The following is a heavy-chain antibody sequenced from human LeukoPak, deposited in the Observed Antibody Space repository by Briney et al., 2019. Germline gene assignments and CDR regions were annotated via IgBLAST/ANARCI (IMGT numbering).Heavy chain of an antibody. CDR1: GGSISSYY. D-gene: IGHD3-16*02. J-gene: IGHJ4*02. Sequence: SETLSLTCTVSGGSISSYYWSWIRQPAGKGLEWIGRIYISGSTNYNPSLKSRVTMSVDTSKNQFSLKLSSVTAADTAVYYCASSPFTFGGVIVWTFDYWGQGTLVTVSS. CDR2: IYISGST. V-gene: IGHV4-4*07. CDR3: ASSPFTFGGVIVWTFDY.